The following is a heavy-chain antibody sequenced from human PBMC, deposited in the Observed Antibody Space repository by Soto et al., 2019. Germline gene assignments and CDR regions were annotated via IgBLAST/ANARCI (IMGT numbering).Heavy chain of an antibody. CDR1: GFTFSDYY. V-gene: IGHV3-11*05. Sequence: QVQLVESGGGLVKPGGSLRLSCAASGFTFSDYYMSWIRQAPGKGLEWVSYISSSSSYTNYADSVKGRFTISRDNAKNSLYLQMNSLRAEDTAVYYCARVGGPTVTTRDAFDIWGQGTMVTVSS. CDR3: ARVGGPTVTTRDAFDI. J-gene: IGHJ3*02. CDR2: ISSSSSYT. D-gene: IGHD4-17*01.